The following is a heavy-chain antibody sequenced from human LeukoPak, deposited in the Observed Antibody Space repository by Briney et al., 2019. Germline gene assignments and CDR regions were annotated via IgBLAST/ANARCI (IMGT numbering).Heavy chain of an antibody. CDR3: SGPGRLHNWFDP. Sequence: GASVTVSCKASGYTFTGYYMHWVRQAPGQGLEWVGWINPNCGGTNYSQKFQGRVTMTRDTSISTAYMEVSRPRSDATAVDYCSGPGRLHNWFDPWGQGTLVTVSS. CDR2: INPNCGGT. V-gene: IGHV1-2*02. J-gene: IGHJ5*02. D-gene: IGHD4-17*01. CDR1: GYTFTGYY.